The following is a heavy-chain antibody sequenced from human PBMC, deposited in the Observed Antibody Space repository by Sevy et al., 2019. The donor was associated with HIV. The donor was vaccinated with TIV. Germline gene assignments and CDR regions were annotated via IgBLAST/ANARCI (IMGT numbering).Heavy chain of an antibody. J-gene: IGHJ5*02. CDR3: AIVGLGYYSGSSYYQGDWLDP. Sequence: ASGKVSCKVTGYSLSKLTIHWVRQAPGKGLEWMGSSDSKDGEIIYAQTFQGSLTMTEDTSTDTAYMELSSLTSDDTAGYFCAIVGLGYYSGSSYYQGDWLDPWGQGTLVTVSS. CDR1: GYSLSKLT. V-gene: IGHV1-24*01. CDR2: SDSKDGEI. D-gene: IGHD2-15*01.